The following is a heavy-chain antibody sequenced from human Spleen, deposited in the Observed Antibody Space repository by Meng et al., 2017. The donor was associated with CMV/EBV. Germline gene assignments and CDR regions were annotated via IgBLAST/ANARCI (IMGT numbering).Heavy chain of an antibody. V-gene: IGHV1-2*02. D-gene: IGHD2-2*01. CDR2: INPNSGGT. J-gene: IGHJ4*02. CDR1: GYTFTGYY. Sequence: GYTFTGYYMHWVRQAPGQGLEWMGWINPNSGGTNYAQKFQGRVTMTRDTSISTAYMELSRLRSDDTAVYYCARIPNCSSTSCSPGDYWGQGTLVTVSS. CDR3: ARIPNCSSTSCSPGDY.